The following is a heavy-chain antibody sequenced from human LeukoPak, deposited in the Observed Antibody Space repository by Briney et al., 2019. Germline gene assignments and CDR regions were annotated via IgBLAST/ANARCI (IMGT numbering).Heavy chain of an antibody. J-gene: IGHJ4*02. Sequence: PSETLSLTCTVSGGSISSGGYYWSWLRQHPGRGLEWIGYIYYSGSTYYNPSLKSRVTISVDTSKNQFSLKLSSVTAADTAVYYCARGDNTIFDYWGQGTLVTVS. D-gene: IGHD3-3*01. V-gene: IGHV4-31*03. CDR2: IYYSGST. CDR1: GGSISSGGYY. CDR3: ARGDNTIFDY.